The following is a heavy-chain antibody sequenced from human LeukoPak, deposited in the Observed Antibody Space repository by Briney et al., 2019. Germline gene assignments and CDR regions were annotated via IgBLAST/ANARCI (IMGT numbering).Heavy chain of an antibody. Sequence: GGSLRLSCAASGFSFSSYWMHWVRQAPGKGLVWVSRISSDGSIINYADSVKGRFTISRDNAKNTLYLQMSSLRAEDTAVYYCARVSRGSYHFEYWGQGALVTVSS. CDR2: ISSDGSII. J-gene: IGHJ4*02. D-gene: IGHD1-26*01. CDR1: GFSFSSYW. CDR3: ARVSRGSYHFEY. V-gene: IGHV3-74*01.